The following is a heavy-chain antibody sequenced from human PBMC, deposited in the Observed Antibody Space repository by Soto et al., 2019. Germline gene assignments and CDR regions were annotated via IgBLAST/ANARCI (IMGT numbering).Heavy chain of an antibody. CDR3: AKDRTPYDYPNPNPPYGMDV. CDR2: ISGSGGST. CDR1: GFTFSSYA. V-gene: IGHV3-23*01. Sequence: GGSLSLSCAASGFTFSSYALSWVRQAQGKGRGWVSAISGSGGSTYYADSVKGRFTISRDNSKNTLYLQMNSLRAEDTAVYYCAKDRTPYDYPNPNPPYGMDVWGQGTTVTVSS. D-gene: IGHD4-17*01. J-gene: IGHJ6*02.